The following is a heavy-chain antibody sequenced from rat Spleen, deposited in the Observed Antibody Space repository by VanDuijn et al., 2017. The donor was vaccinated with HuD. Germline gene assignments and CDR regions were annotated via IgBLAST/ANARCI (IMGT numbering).Heavy chain of an antibody. Sequence: EVQLVESGGGLVQPGRSLKLSCAASGFTFSDYNMAWVRQAPKKGLDWVATVSSDGSRTYYRDSVKGRFTLSRDNAQSTLYLQMDSLRSEDTATYYCVRAPFYYGFDHWGQGVMVTVSS. J-gene: IGHJ2*01. V-gene: IGHV5S10*01. CDR2: VSSDGSRT. CDR1: GFTFSDYN. D-gene: IGHD1-1*01. CDR3: VRAPFYYGFDH.